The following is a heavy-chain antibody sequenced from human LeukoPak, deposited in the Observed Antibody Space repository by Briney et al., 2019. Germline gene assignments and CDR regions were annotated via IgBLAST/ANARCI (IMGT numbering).Heavy chain of an antibody. Sequence: PGGSLRLSCAASGFTVSSNYMSWVRQAPGKGLEWVSVIYSGGSTYYADSVKGRFTISRDNSKNTLYLQMNSLRAEDTAVYYCASVGSSYDFWSGYYRDFDYWGQGTLVTVSS. D-gene: IGHD3-3*01. CDR3: ASVGSSYDFWSGYYRDFDY. V-gene: IGHV3-66*02. J-gene: IGHJ4*02. CDR2: IYSGGST. CDR1: GFTVSSNY.